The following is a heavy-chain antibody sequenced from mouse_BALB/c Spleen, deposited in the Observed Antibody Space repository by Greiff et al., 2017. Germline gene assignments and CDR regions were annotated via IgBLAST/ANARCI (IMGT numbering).Heavy chain of an antibody. J-gene: IGHJ3*01. D-gene: IGHD1-2*01. V-gene: IGHV1S137*01. CDR2: ISTYYGDA. CDR3: AREGPITTATAY. CDR1: GYTFTDYA. Sequence: VQLQQSGAELVRPGVSVKISCKGSGYTFTDYAMHWVKQSHAKSLEWIGVISTYYGDASYNQKFKGKATMTVDKSSSTAYMELARLTSEDSAIYYCAREGPITTATAYWGQGTLVTVSA.